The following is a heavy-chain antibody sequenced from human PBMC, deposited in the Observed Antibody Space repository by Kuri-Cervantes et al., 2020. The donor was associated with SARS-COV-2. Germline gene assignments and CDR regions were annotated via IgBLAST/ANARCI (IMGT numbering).Heavy chain of an antibody. V-gene: IGHV3-7*05. D-gene: IGHD6-13*01. CDR3: AKSLGVLSSQLVS. Sequence: GESLKISCAASGFTFSSYWMSWVRQAPGKGLEWVANIKQDGSEKYYVDSVKGRFTISRDNAKNSLYLQMNSLKAEDTAVYYCAKSLGVLSSQLVSWGQGTLVTVSS. CDR2: IKQDGSEK. CDR1: GFTFSSYW. J-gene: IGHJ4*02.